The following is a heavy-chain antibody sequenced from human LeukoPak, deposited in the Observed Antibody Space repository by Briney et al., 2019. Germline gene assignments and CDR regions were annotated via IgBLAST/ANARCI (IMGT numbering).Heavy chain of an antibody. CDR1: GFTFSSNW. Sequence: GGSLRLSCAASGFTFSSNWMHWVRQAPGKGLAWVSRINRDGNSTTYADSVKGRFTISRDNAKSTLYLQMNSLRAEDTAVYYCARDLSYGMDVWGQGTTVTVSS. CDR2: INRDGNST. CDR3: ARDLSYGMDV. J-gene: IGHJ6*02. V-gene: IGHV3-74*01.